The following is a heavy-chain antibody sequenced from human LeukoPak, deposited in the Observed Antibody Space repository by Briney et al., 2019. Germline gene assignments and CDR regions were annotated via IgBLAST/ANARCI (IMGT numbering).Heavy chain of an antibody. D-gene: IGHD3-22*01. V-gene: IGHV3-33*01. CDR3: AREGFMYYYDSSGYYYG. J-gene: IGHJ4*02. CDR1: GFTFSSYG. Sequence: GGSLRLSCAASGFTFSSYGMHWVRQAPGKGLEWVAVIWYDGSNKYYADSVKGRFTISRDNSKNTLYLQMNSLGAEDTAVYYCAREGFMYYYDSSGYYYGWGQGTLVTVSS. CDR2: IWYDGSNK.